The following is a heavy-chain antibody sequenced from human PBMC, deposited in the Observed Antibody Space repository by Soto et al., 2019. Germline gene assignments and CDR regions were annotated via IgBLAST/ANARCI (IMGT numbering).Heavy chain of an antibody. Sequence: GGSLRLSCAASGFTFSDYYMSWIRQAPGKGLEWVSYISSSGSTIYYADSVRGRFTISRDNAKNSLYLQMNSLRAEDTAVHYCARDRSSAPPKGWFDPWGQGTLVTVSS. J-gene: IGHJ5*02. CDR3: ARDRSSAPPKGWFDP. CDR2: ISSSGSTI. CDR1: GFTFSDYY. V-gene: IGHV3-11*01. D-gene: IGHD6-13*01.